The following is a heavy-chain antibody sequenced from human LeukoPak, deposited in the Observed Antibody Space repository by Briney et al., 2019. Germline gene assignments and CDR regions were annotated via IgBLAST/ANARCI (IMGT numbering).Heavy chain of an antibody. V-gene: IGHV4-34*01. D-gene: IGHD3-3*01. CDR1: GGSFSGYY. Sequence: PSETLSLTCAVYGGSFSGYYWSWIRQPPGKGLEWIGEINHSGSTNYNPSLKSRVTISVDTSKNQFSLKLSSVTAADTAVYYCARGVPVSLTIFGGVGRSRPLDYWGQGTLVTVSS. CDR3: ARGVPVSLTIFGGVGRSRPLDY. CDR2: INHSGST. J-gene: IGHJ4*02.